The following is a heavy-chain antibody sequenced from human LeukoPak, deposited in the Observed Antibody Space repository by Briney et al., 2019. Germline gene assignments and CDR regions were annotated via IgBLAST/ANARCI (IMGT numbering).Heavy chain of an antibody. D-gene: IGHD5-18*01. Sequence: GGSLRLSCAASGFTFSDYYMSWVRQAPGKGLEWVSYISSSGSTIYYADSVKGRFTISRDNAKNSLYLQMNSLRAEDTAVYYCARQTVDTAMVGAFDIWGQGTMVTVSS. V-gene: IGHV3-11*01. CDR2: ISSSGSTI. J-gene: IGHJ3*02. CDR1: GFTFSDYY. CDR3: ARQTVDTAMVGAFDI.